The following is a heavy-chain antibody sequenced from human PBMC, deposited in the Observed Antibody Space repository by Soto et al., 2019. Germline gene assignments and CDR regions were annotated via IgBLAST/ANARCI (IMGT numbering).Heavy chain of an antibody. Sequence: GGSLRLSCAASGFTFSSYAMSWVRQAPGKGLEWVSAISGSGGSTYYADSVKGRFTISRDNSKNTLYLQMNSLRAEDTAVYYCAMDIVVVVAVTGWGQGTLVTVSS. V-gene: IGHV3-23*01. CDR3: AMDIVVVVAVTG. J-gene: IGHJ4*02. CDR1: GFTFSSYA. D-gene: IGHD2-15*01. CDR2: ISGSGGST.